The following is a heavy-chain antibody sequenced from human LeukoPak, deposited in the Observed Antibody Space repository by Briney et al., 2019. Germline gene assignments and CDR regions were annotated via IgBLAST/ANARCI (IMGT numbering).Heavy chain of an antibody. Sequence: PGGSLRLSCAASGFTFRSYSMDWVRQAPGKGLEWISSISSTLSYIYYADSLKGRFTISRDNAKNSLYLQMNSLRAEDTAVYYCARVSDTSGYSYGSIDYWGQGTLVTVSS. CDR2: ISSTLSYI. V-gene: IGHV3-21*01. CDR1: GFTFRSYS. CDR3: ARVSDTSGYSYGSIDY. J-gene: IGHJ4*02. D-gene: IGHD5-18*01.